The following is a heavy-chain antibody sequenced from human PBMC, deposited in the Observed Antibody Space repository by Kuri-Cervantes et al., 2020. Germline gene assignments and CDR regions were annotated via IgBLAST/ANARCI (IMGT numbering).Heavy chain of an antibody. D-gene: IGHD1-26*01. V-gene: IGHV1-24*01. Sequence: AAVQVSCKVSGYTLTELSMHWVRQAPGKGLEWMGGFDPEDGETIYAQKFQGRVTLTEDTPTDTAYMELRRLRSEDTAVYYGATDRGLIVGETIPWGHLDLWGRGTLVTVSS. CDR2: FDPEDGET. CDR3: ATDRGLIVGETIPWGHLDL. J-gene: IGHJ2*01. CDR1: GYTLTELS.